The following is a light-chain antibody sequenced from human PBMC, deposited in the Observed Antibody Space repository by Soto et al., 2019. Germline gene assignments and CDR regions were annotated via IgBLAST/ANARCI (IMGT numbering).Light chain of an antibody. J-gene: IGKJ5*01. CDR1: QSVSSY. V-gene: IGKV3-11*01. CDR2: DAS. CDR3: QQRSNWIT. Sequence: EIVLTQSPATLSLSPGERATLSCRASQSVSSYLAWYQQXXGQAPRLLIYDASNRATGIPARFSGSGSGTDFTLTISSLEPEDFAVYYCQQRSNWITFGQGTRLEIK.